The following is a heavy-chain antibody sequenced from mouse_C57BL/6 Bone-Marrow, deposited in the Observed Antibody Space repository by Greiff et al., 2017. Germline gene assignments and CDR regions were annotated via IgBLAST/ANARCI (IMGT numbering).Heavy chain of an antibody. CDR2: IDPNSGGT. J-gene: IGHJ3*01. Sequence: QVQLQQPGAELVKPGASVKLSCKASGYTFTSYWMHWVKQRPGRGLEWIGRIDPNSGGTKYNEKFKSKATLTVDKPSSTAYMQLSSLTSEDSAVYYCARSYLDSSGYPFAYWGQGTLVTVSA. CDR3: ARSYLDSSGYPFAY. CDR1: GYTFTSYW. D-gene: IGHD3-2*02. V-gene: IGHV1-72*01.